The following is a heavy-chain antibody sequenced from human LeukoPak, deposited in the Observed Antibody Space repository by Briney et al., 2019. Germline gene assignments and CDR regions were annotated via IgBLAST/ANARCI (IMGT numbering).Heavy chain of an antibody. V-gene: IGHV4-61*01. CDR3: ARGQGQYGDYYYYGMDV. CDR1: GGSVSSGSYY. J-gene: IGHJ6*02. D-gene: IGHD4-17*01. CDR2: IYYSGST. Sequence: SETLPLTCTVSGGSVSSGSYYWSWIRQPPGKGLEWIGYIYYSGSTNYNPSLKSRVTISVDTSKNQFSLKLSSVTAADTAVYYCARGQGQYGDYYYYGMDVWGQGTTVTVSS.